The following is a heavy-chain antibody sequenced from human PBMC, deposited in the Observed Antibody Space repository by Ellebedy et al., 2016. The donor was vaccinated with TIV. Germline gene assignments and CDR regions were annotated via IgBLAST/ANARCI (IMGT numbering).Heavy chain of an antibody. CDR1: GFTFSNYA. D-gene: IGHD2-8*01. J-gene: IGHJ4*02. Sequence: GGSLRLSXAASGFTFSNYAMTWVRQAPGKGLEWVSGIGDTAHNTYYVDSVKGRFTISRDNSGNTLYLQMNSLRAEDTAVYYCVKGGWCDDWGQGTLVTVSS. V-gene: IGHV3-23*01. CDR2: IGDTAHNT. CDR3: VKGGWCDD.